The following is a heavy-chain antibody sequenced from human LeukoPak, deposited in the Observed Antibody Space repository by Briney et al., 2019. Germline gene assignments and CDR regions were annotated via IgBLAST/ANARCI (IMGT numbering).Heavy chain of an antibody. V-gene: IGHV4-39*01. D-gene: IGHD3-10*01. CDR2: ISYSGST. Sequence: SGTLSLTCTVSGDPISSSPYYWGWIRQPPGKGLEWIGSISYSGSTFYNPSLKSRLTISVDTSKNQFSLKLSSLTAADTAVFYCARLSPYLGSGSSAFPDDFWGQGTLVTVSS. J-gene: IGHJ4*02. CDR1: GDPISSSPYY. CDR3: ARLSPYLGSGSSAFPDDF.